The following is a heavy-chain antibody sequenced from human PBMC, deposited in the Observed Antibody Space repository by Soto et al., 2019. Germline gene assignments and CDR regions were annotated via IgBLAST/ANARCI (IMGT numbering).Heavy chain of an antibody. J-gene: IGHJ4*02. CDR3: ARDYGSGSGPEY. CDR1: GGSISSGGYY. Sequence: SETLSLTCSLSGGSISSGGYYWSWVRQRPGKGLEWIGYVYFNENTYYNPSLKSRVTISVGTSKSQFSLRLSSVTAADTAVYYCARDYGSGSGPEYWGQGTLVTVSS. D-gene: IGHD3-10*01. CDR2: VYFNENT. V-gene: IGHV4-31*03.